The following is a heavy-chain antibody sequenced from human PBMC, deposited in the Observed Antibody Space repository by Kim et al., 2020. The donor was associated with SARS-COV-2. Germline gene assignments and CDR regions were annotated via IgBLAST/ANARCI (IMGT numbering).Heavy chain of an antibody. CDR2: IKSKNDGGRT. V-gene: IGHV3-15*01. J-gene: IGHJ4*02. D-gene: IGHD4-17*01. CDR3: TTFFYGDYFDY. Sequence: GGSLRLSCAASGFTFSNAWMSWVRQAPGKGLEWVCRIKSKNDGGRTDYAAPVKCRFTIARDDSKNLLYLQMNSLETEDTALYDCTTFFYGDYFDYWVQGT. CDR1: GFTFSNAW.